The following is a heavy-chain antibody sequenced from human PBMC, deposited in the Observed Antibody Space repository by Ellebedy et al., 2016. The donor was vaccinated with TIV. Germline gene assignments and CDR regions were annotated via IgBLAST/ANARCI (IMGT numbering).Heavy chain of an antibody. V-gene: IGHV1-18*01. CDR3: ARDQGDDYVWGSYLDY. CDR1: GYTLTSYG. J-gene: IGHJ4*02. D-gene: IGHD3-16*02. CDR2: ISAYNGNT. Sequence: AASVKVSCKASGYTLTSYGISWVRQAPGQGLEGMGWISAYNGNTNYAQKLQGRVTMNTDTSTSTAYMELRILRSDDTAVYYCARDQGDDYVWGSYLDYWGQGTLVTVSS.